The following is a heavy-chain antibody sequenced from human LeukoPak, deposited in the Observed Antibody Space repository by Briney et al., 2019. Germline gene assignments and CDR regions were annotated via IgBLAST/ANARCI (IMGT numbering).Heavy chain of an antibody. V-gene: IGHV3-21*01. D-gene: IGHD2-21*02. CDR3: ARLQLAYCGGDCYGAFDY. CDR1: GFTFSSYS. Sequence: TGGSLRLSCAASGFTFSSYSMNWVRQAPGKGLEWVSSISSSSSYIYYADSVKGRFTISRGNAKNSLYLQMNSLRAEDTAVYYCARLQLAYCGGDCYGAFDYWGQGTLVTVSS. J-gene: IGHJ4*02. CDR2: ISSSSSYI.